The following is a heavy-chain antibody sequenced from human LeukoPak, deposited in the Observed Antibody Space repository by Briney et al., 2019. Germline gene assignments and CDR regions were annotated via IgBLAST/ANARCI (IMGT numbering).Heavy chain of an antibody. D-gene: IGHD3-3*01. CDR2: ISDTSVHR. CDR1: GFTFGNHG. V-gene: IGHV3-23*01. CDR3: AKIGVTGSWFFDL. J-gene: IGHJ2*01. Sequence: GGSLRLSCVASGFTFGNHGMSWVRQAPGKGLEWVSSISDTSVHRYYADSVKGRSTVSRDNSKNTLFLQLNNVGADDTAIYFCAKIGVTGSWFFDLWGRGTPLSVSS.